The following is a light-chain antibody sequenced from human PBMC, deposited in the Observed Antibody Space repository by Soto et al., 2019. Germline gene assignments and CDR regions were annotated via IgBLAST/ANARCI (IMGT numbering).Light chain of an antibody. J-gene: IGKJ1*01. V-gene: IGKV3-20*01. CDR1: QTVTSGY. CDR2: GAS. CDR3: QQYGSSPTWT. Sequence: EIVLTQSPDTLSLSPGERATLSFRAIQTVTSGYLAWYQQKTGQAPRLLINGASSRATGIPDRFSGSESGTDFTLTISRLEPEDFAVYYCQQYGSSPTWTFGQGTKVDIK.